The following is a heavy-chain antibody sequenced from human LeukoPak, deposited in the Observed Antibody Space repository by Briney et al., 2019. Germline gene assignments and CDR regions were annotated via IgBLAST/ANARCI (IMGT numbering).Heavy chain of an antibody. V-gene: IGHV1-8*01. CDR3: ARAVRRDSGGWRLDY. CDR2: MNPNSGNT. Sequence: SVKVSCKASGYTFTSYDINWVRQATGQGLERMGWMNPNSGNTGYAQKFQGRVTMTRNTSISTAYMELRSLRSEDTAVYYCARAVRRDSGGWRLDYWGQGTLVTVSS. J-gene: IGHJ4*02. D-gene: IGHD2-15*01. CDR1: GYTFTSYD.